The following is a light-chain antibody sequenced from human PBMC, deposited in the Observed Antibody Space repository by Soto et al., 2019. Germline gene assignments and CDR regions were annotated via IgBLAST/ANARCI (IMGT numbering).Light chain of an antibody. CDR3: CSYAGSSTYYV. CDR2: EVS. V-gene: IGLV2-23*02. J-gene: IGLJ1*01. Sequence: QSALTQPASVSGSPGQSITISCTGTSSDVGSYNLVSWYQQHPGKAPKLMIYEVSKRPSGVSNRFSGSKSGNTVSLTISGLQAEDEADYYCCSYAGSSTYYVFGTGTKVTVL. CDR1: SSDVGSYNL.